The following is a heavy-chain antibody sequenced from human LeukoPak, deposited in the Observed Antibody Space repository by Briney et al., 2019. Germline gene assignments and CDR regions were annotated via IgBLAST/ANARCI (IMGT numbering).Heavy chain of an antibody. Sequence: PGRSLRLSCVTSGFTFSTYAFHWVRQAPGKGLEWVGRIKSKTDGGTTDYAAPVKGRFTISRDDSKNTLYLQMNSLKTEDTAVYYCTTLVVWGQGTLVTVSS. CDR1: GFTFSTYA. D-gene: IGHD3-16*02. CDR2: IKSKTDGGTT. V-gene: IGHV3-15*07. CDR3: TTLVV. J-gene: IGHJ4*02.